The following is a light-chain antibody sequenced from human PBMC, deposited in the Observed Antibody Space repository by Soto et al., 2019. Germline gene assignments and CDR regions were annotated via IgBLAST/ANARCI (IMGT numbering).Light chain of an antibody. J-gene: IGLJ1*01. Sequence: QSVLTQPASVSGSPGQSITISCTGTSSDVGAYNFVSWYQHHPGRAPKLIIYEVTIRPSGVSNRFSGSKSGNTASLTISGLQAEDEADYYCCLYVGGRTYVFGTGTKVTVL. CDR2: EVT. CDR3: CLYVGGRTYV. CDR1: SSDVGAYNF. V-gene: IGLV2-23*02.